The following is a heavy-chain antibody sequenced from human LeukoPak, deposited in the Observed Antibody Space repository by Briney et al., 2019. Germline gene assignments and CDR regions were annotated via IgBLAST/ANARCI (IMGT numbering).Heavy chain of an antibody. CDR1: GFTFSSYG. CDR2: VRYDGSNK. D-gene: IGHD3-10*01. V-gene: IGHV3-30*02. Sequence: GGSLRLSCAASGFTFSSYGMHWVRQAPGKGLEWVAFVRYDGSNKYYADSVKGRFTISRDNSKNTLYVQMNSLRPEDTAVYYCARAAHREFSFDYWGQGTLVTVSS. J-gene: IGHJ4*02. CDR3: ARAAHREFSFDY.